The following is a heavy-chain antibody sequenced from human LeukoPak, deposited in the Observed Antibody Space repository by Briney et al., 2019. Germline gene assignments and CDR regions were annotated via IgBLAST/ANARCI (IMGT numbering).Heavy chain of an antibody. CDR2: ISSSSYI. Sequence: GGSLRLSCAASGFTFSSYSMNWVRQAPGKGLEWVSSISSSSYIYYADSVKGRFTISRDNAKNSLYLQMNSLRAEDTAVYYCARDDSSGPDAFDIWGQGTMVTVSS. CDR3: ARDDSSGPDAFDI. V-gene: IGHV3-21*01. CDR1: GFTFSSYS. J-gene: IGHJ3*02. D-gene: IGHD3-22*01.